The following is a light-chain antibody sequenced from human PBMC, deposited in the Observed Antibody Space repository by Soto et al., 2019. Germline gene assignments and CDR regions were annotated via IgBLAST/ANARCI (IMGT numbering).Light chain of an antibody. CDR2: EAS. V-gene: IGKV3-11*01. J-gene: IGKJ4*01. CDR3: QQHAHWPLT. Sequence: EIVLTRSRATLSLSPGERATLSCRASQSVGNNLAWYQQKPGQAPGLIIYEASTRATGIPDRFSGSGSGTDFTLTISSLEPEDFAVYYCQQHAHWPLTFGGGTKVEIK. CDR1: QSVGNN.